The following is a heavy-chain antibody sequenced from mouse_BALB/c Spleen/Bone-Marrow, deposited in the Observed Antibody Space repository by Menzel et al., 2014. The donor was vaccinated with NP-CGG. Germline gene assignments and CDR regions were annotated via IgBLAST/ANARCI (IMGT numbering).Heavy chain of an antibody. V-gene: IGHV14-3*02. CDR3: ARSYGRSPIDY. CDR2: IDPANGNT. Sequence: EVQLLESGAELVKPGASVKLSCTASGFNIIDTYMHWVKQRPEQGLEWIGRIDPANGNTKYDPKFQCKATITADTSSNTAYLQLSSLTSEDTAVYYCARSYGRSPIDYWGQGTSLTVSS. J-gene: IGHJ2*02. D-gene: IGHD1-1*01. CDR1: GFNIIDTY.